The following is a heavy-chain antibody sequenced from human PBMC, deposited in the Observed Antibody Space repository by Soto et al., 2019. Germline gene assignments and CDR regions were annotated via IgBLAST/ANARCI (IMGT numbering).Heavy chain of an antibody. CDR3: AKEATRSGGWFDP. Sequence: EVQLLESGGGLVQPGGSLRLSCAASGFTFSSNGMSWVRQAPGKGLEWVSAISGSGGSTYYADSVKGRFTSSRDNSKTTLYLQMNSLRAEHTAVYYCAKEATRSGGWFDPWGQGTLVTVSS. J-gene: IGHJ5*02. CDR1: GFTFSSNG. CDR2: ISGSGGST. V-gene: IGHV3-23*01. D-gene: IGHD2-15*01.